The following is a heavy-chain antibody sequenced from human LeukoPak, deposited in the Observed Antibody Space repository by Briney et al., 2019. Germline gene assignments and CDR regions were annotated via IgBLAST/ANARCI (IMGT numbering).Heavy chain of an antibody. CDR1: GYTFTGYY. CDR3: AREVWSGYYYMDV. CDR2: INPNSGGT. D-gene: IGHD2-8*02. J-gene: IGHJ6*03. Sequence: ASVKVSCKASGYTFTGYYIQWVRQAPGQGLEWMGWINPNSGGTKYAQKFQGRVTMTRDTSISTAYMEVSRLTSDDTAVYYCAREVWSGYYYMDVWGKGTTVTVSS. V-gene: IGHV1-2*02.